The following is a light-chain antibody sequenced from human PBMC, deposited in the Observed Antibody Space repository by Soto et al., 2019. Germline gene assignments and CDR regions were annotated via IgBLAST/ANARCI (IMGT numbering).Light chain of an antibody. V-gene: IGKV1-27*01. J-gene: IGKJ3*01. CDR1: QGIANH. CDR2: AAS. CDR3: HKYKSAPYT. Sequence: DIQMTQSPSSLSASVGDRVTITCRASQGIANHLAWYQQKPGKAANLLIYAASPLQSGVPSRFSGSGFGTDFTLTISSLQPEDVATYYCHKYKSAPYTFGHGTKVDI.